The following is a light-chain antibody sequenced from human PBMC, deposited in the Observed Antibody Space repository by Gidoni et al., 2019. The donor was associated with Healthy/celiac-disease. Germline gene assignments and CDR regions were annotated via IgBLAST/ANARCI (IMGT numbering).Light chain of an antibody. V-gene: IGKV3-11*01. J-gene: IGKJ3*01. CDR1: QSVSSY. Sequence: EIVFTQSPATLSLSPAERATLSCRARQSVSSYLAWYQQKPGQAPRLLIYAASNRATGIPARCSGSGSGTDFTLTISSLEPEDFAVYYCQQRSNWPPFTFXPXTKVDIK. CDR2: AAS. CDR3: QQRSNWPPFT.